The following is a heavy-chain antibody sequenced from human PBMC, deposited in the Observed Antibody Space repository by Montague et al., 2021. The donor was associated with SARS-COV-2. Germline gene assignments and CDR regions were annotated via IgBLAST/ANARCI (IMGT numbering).Heavy chain of an antibody. CDR1: GGSFSGYY. V-gene: IGHV4-34*01. Sequence: SETLSLTCAVYGGSFSGYYWTWIRQSPRKGLEWIGEINHSGSTNYNPSLKSRVTISVDTSKNQFSLKLSSVTAADTAVYCCARDPWRITIFGVVTRYGMDVWGQGTTVTVSS. CDR3: ARDPWRITIFGVVTRYGMDV. J-gene: IGHJ6*02. CDR2: INHSGST. D-gene: IGHD3-3*01.